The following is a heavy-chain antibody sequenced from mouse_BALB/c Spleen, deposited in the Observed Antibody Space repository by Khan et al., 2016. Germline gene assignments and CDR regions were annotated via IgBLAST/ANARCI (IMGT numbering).Heavy chain of an antibody. V-gene: IGHV3-2*02. CDR1: GYSITSDYA. Sequence: EVQLQESGPGLVKPSQSLSLTCTVTGYSITSDYAWNWIRQFPGNKLEWMGYISYSGSTSYNPSLTSRISITRDTSKNQFFLQLNSVTTEDTASYYCARGYYYGKGYFDYWGQGTTLTVSS. J-gene: IGHJ2*01. CDR2: ISYSGST. D-gene: IGHD1-1*01. CDR3: ARGYYYGKGYFDY.